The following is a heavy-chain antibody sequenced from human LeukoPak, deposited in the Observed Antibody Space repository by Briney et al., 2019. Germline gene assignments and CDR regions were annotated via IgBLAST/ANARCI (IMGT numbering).Heavy chain of an antibody. D-gene: IGHD3-22*01. V-gene: IGHV3-7*01. CDR2: IKQDGSEK. Sequence: GGSLRLSCAASGFTFSSYWMSWVRQAPGKGLEWVANIKQDGSEKYYVDSVKGRFTISRDNAKNSLYLQMNSLTDEDTAVYYCAREPPGNYDSSGYYYAHFDCWGQGTLVTVSS. CDR3: AREPPGNYDSSGYYYAHFDC. J-gene: IGHJ4*02. CDR1: GFTFSSYW.